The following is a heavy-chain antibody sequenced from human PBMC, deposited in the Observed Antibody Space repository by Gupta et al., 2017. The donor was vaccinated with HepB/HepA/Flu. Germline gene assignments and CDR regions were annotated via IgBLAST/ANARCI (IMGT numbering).Heavy chain of an antibody. Sequence: QVQLQESGPGLVKPSATLSLTCTVSGGSVSSGSYYWSWIRQPPGKGLEWIGYIYYSGSTNYNPSLKSRVTISVDTSKNQFSLKLSSVTAADTAVYYCAAPIVGVTWMDAFDIWGQGTMVTVSS. CDR2: IYYSGST. J-gene: IGHJ3*02. CDR1: GGSVSSGSYY. CDR3: AAPIVGVTWMDAFDI. D-gene: IGHD1-26*01. V-gene: IGHV4-61*01.